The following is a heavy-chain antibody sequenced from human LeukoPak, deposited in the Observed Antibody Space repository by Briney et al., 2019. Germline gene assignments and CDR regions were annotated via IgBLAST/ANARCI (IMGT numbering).Heavy chain of an antibody. J-gene: IGHJ6*03. D-gene: IGHD4-17*01. CDR3: ARGSYGGDYAGYYYYYMDV. CDR1: GGSISSSSYY. V-gene: IGHV4-39*07. CDR2: IYYSGST. Sequence: PSETLSLTCSVSGGSISSSSYYWGWIRQPPGKGLEWIGRIYYSGSTYYNPSLKSRVTISVDTSKNQFSLKLSSVTAADTAVYYCARGSYGGDYAGYYYYYMDVWGKGTTVTVSS.